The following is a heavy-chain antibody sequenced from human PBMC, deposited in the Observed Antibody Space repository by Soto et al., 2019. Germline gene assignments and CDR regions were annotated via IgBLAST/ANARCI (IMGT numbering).Heavy chain of an antibody. CDR3: ARDVGV. Sequence: EVQLVESGGGLVQRGGSLRLSCAASGITVYNNYMSWVRQAPGKGLEWVSVIYSGGSTSYADSVKGRFPISRDGSKNTVYLQMTSLRAEDTAVYDCARDVGVWGRGTTVTVSS. J-gene: IGHJ6*04. CDR1: GITVYNNY. CDR2: IYSGGST. V-gene: IGHV3-66*01.